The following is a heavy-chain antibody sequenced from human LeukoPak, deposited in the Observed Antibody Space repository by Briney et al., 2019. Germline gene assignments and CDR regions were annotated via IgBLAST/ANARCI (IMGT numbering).Heavy chain of an antibody. Sequence: ASVRVSCKASGGTFSSYAISWVRQAPGQGLEWMGGIIPIFGTANYAQKFQGRVTITADEPTSTAYMELSSLRSEDTAVYYCASNLPKHDFWSSRPFDYWGQGTLVTVSS. CDR3: ASNLPKHDFWSSRPFDY. CDR2: IIPIFGTA. D-gene: IGHD3-3*01. J-gene: IGHJ4*02. CDR1: GGTFSSYA. V-gene: IGHV1-69*01.